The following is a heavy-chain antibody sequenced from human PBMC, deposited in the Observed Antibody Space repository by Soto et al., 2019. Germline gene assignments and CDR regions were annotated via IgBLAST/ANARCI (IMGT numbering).Heavy chain of an antibody. V-gene: IGHV4-59*01. CDR3: ARGGYGDFDY. J-gene: IGHJ4*02. CDR1: GGSLSSYY. D-gene: IGHD5-12*01. Sequence: SGTPSLTCTVSGGSLSSYYWSWIRQPPGKGLEWIGYIYYSGSTNYNPSLKSRVTISVDTSKNQFSLKLSSVTAADTAVYYCARGGYGDFDYWGQGTLVTVSS. CDR2: IYYSGST.